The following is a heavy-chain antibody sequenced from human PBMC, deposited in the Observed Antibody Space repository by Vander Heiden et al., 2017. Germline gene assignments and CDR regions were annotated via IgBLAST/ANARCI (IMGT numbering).Heavy chain of an antibody. D-gene: IGHD2-21*01. CDR3: ARLGFGYSIDY. CDR2: ISRGGSSI. Sequence: QVQLVESGGGLVTPGGPPTLSCAASGFTFSDCYMGWIRQAPGKGLEWVSYISRGGSSIYYADSVKGRFTISRDNAKNSLYLQMNSLRAEDTAVYYCARLGFGYSIDYWGQGTLVTVSS. V-gene: IGHV3-11*01. J-gene: IGHJ4*02. CDR1: GFTFSDCY.